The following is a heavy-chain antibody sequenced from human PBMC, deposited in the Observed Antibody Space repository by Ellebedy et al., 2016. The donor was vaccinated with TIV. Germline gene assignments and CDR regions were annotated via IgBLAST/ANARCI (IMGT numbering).Heavy chain of an antibody. Sequence: SETLSLTXTVSGGSISSYYWSWIRQPPGKGLEWIGYIYYSGSTNYNPSLKSRVTISVDTSKNQFSLKLSSVTAADTAVYYCARVSGHTDFDYWGQGTLVTVSS. V-gene: IGHV4-59*01. D-gene: IGHD5-12*01. CDR2: IYYSGST. J-gene: IGHJ4*02. CDR3: ARVSGHTDFDY. CDR1: GGSISSYY.